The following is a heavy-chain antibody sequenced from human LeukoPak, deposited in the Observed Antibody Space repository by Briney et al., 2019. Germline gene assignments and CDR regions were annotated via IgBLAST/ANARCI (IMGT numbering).Heavy chain of an antibody. Sequence: GGSLRLSCAASGFTFSQYSMNWVRQAPGKGLEWVSIIYGDGSTSYADSVKGRFTISRDNSKNTLYLQMNSLRAEDTAVYYCASGPYTSSSLDYWGQGTLVTVSS. V-gene: IGHV3-53*01. CDR3: ASGPYTSSSLDY. D-gene: IGHD6-13*01. CDR2: IYGDGST. CDR1: GFTFSQYS. J-gene: IGHJ4*02.